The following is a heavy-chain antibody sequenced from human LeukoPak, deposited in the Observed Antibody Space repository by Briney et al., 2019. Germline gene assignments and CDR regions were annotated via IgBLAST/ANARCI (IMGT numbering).Heavy chain of an antibody. Sequence: GGSLRLSCAASGFTFSSYSMNWVRQAPGKGLEWVSYISSSSSTIYYADSVKGRFTTSRDNAKNSLYLQMNSLRAEDTAVYYCARVRVGATDDAFDIWGQGTMVTVSS. V-gene: IGHV3-48*01. J-gene: IGHJ3*02. D-gene: IGHD1-26*01. CDR3: ARVRVGATDDAFDI. CDR2: ISSSSSTI. CDR1: GFTFSSYS.